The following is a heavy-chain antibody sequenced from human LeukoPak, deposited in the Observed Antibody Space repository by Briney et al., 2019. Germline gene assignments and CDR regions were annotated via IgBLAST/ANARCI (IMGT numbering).Heavy chain of an antibody. D-gene: IGHD2-2*02. V-gene: IGHV1-2*06. Sequence: GASVKVSCKASGYTFTGYYMHWVRQAPGQGLEWMGRINPNSGGTNYAQKFQGRVTMTRDTSISTAYMELSRLRSDDTAVYYCARDEGSIYCSSTSCYTAVYWGQGTLVTVSS. CDR1: GYTFTGYY. J-gene: IGHJ4*02. CDR2: INPNSGGT. CDR3: ARDEGSIYCSSTSCYTAVY.